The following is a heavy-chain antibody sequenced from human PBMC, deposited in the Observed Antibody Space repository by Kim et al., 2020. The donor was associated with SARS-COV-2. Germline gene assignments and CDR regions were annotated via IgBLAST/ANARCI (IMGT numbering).Heavy chain of an antibody. J-gene: IGHJ5*02. CDR3: ARGGDYEGWGWFDP. V-gene: IGHV1-18*01. D-gene: IGHD4-17*01. Sequence: AQKLQGRVTMTTDTSTSTAYMELRSLRSDDTAVYYCARGGDYEGWGWFDPWGQGTLVTVSS.